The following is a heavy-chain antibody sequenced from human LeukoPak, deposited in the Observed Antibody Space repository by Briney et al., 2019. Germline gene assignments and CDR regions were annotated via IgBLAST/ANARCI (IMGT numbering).Heavy chain of an antibody. D-gene: IGHD2-15*01. V-gene: IGHV1-18*01. J-gene: IGHJ4*02. CDR3: AREHRYCSGGSCYAYFDY. Sequence: ASVKVSCKASGYTFTSYGISWVRQAPGQGLEWMGWISAYNGNTNYAQKLQGRVTMTTDTSTSTAYMELRSLRSDDTAVYYCAREHRYCSGGSCYAYFDYWGQGTLVTVSS. CDR1: GYTFTSYG. CDR2: ISAYNGNT.